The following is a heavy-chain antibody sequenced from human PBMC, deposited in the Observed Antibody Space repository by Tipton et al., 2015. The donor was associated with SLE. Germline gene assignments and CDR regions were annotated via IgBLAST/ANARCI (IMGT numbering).Heavy chain of an antibody. CDR1: GGSFSGYY. J-gene: IGHJ4*02. D-gene: IGHD2-15*01. Sequence: TLSLTCAVYGGSFSGYYWSWIRQPPGKGLEWIGEIDHSGSTNYNPSLKSRVTISVDTSKNQFSLKLSSVTAADTAVYYCARVPWDIDYFDYWGQGTLVTVSS. CDR2: IDHSGST. CDR3: ARVPWDIDYFDY. V-gene: IGHV4-34*01.